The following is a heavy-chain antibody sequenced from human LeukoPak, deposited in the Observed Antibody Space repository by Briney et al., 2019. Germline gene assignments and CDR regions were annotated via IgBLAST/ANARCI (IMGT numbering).Heavy chain of an antibody. D-gene: IGHD1-26*01. J-gene: IGHJ4*02. CDR1: GFTFSSYS. Sequence: GGSLRLSCAASGFTFSSYSMNWVRQAPGKGLEWVSSISSSSSYIYYADSVKGRFTISRDNAKNSLYLQMNSLRAEDTAVYYCAKDREWWELLLSVRSGFDYWGQGTLVTVSS. V-gene: IGHV3-21*01. CDR2: ISSSSSYI. CDR3: AKDREWWELLLSVRSGFDY.